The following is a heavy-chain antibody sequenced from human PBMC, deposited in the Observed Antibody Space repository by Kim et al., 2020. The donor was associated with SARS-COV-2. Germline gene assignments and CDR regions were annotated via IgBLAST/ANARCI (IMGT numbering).Heavy chain of an antibody. D-gene: IGHD1-1*01. CDR3: ASRHWNDVTSEDGAFDI. Sequence: ASVKVSCKASGYTFTSYDINWVRQATGQGLEWMGWMNPNSGNTGYAQKFQGRVTMTRNTSISTAYMELSSLRSEDTAVYYCASRHWNDVTSEDGAFDIWGQGTMVTVSS. CDR1: GYTFTSYD. V-gene: IGHV1-8*01. J-gene: IGHJ3*02. CDR2: MNPNSGNT.